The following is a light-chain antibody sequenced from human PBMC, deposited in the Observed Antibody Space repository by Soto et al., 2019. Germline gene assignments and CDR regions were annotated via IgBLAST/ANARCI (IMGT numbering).Light chain of an antibody. CDR1: SSDVGGYNY. J-gene: IGLJ1*01. CDR3: SSYTSSSTSPYV. V-gene: IGLV2-14*01. CDR2: EVS. Sequence: QSALTQPASVSGSPGQSITISCTGTSSDVGGYNYVSWYQQHPGKAPKLMIYEVSNRPSGVSNRFSGSKSGNTASLTISGLKAEDEADYSCSSYTSSSTSPYVFGTGTKVTV.